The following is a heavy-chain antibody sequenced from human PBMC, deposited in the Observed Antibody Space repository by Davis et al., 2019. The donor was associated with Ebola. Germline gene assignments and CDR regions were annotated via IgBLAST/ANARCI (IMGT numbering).Heavy chain of an antibody. Sequence: LSLTCTVSGGSISSSSYYWGWIRQPPGKGLEWVSYISSSGSTIYYADSVKGRFTISRDNAKNSLYLQMNSLRAEDTAVYYCATNYDFWSGYYYYYYGMDVWGQGTTVTVSS. D-gene: IGHD3-3*01. J-gene: IGHJ6*02. CDR3: ATNYDFWSGYYYYYYGMDV. V-gene: IGHV3-11*04. CDR2: ISSSGSTI. CDR1: GGSISSSSYY.